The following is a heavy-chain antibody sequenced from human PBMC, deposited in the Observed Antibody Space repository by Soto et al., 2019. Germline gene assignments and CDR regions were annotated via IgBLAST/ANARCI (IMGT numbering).Heavy chain of an antibody. D-gene: IGHD2-15*01. CDR1: GYTFTSYD. V-gene: IGHV1-8*01. J-gene: IGHJ6*03. CDR2: MNPNSGNT. CDR3: ARGPQVVADDYYYYYYMDV. Sequence: GASVKVSCKASGYTFTSYDINWVRQATGQGLEWMGWMNPNSGNTGYAQKFQGRVTMTRNTSISTAYMELSSLRSEDTAVYYCARGPQVVADDYYYYYYMDVWGKGTTVTVSS.